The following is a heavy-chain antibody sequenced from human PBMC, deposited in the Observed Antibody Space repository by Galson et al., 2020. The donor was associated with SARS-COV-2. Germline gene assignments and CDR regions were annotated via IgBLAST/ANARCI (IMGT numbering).Heavy chain of an antibody. CDR1: GYNFRSNW. D-gene: IGHD2-21*02. CDR2: VYPGDSDT. J-gene: IGHJ4*02. V-gene: IGHV5-51*01. CDR3: TRLAAHCCAGDCYSYFDS. Sequence: GESLKISCKGSGYNFRSNWIGWVRQMPGKGLEWMVIVYPGDSDTKYNPSFQGHVTISADWSITTAYLQWSSLRTSDTAMYYCTRLAAHCCAGDCYSYFDSWGQGTPVTVSS.